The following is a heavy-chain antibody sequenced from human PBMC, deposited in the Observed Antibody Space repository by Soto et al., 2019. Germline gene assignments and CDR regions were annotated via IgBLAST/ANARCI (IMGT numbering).Heavy chain of an antibody. J-gene: IGHJ4*02. D-gene: IGHD6-13*01. CDR3: ARDTEYSSSWSWGYFDY. CDR1: GGTFSSYT. V-gene: IGHV1-69*08. Sequence: QVQLVQSGAEVKKPGSSVKVSCKASGGTFSSYTISWVRQAPGQGLEWMGRIIPILGIANYAQKFQGRVTITADKSTSTAYMELSSQRSEDTAVYYCARDTEYSSSWSWGYFDYWGQGTLVTVSS. CDR2: IIPILGIA.